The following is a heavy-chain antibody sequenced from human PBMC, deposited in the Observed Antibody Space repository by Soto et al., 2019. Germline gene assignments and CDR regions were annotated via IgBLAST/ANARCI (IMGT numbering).Heavy chain of an antibody. J-gene: IGHJ4*02. CDR3: ACRGSQRGRFDY. Sequence: QVQLVQSGAEVKKPGSSVKVSCKASGGTFSSYAISWVRQAPGQGLEWMGGIIRIFGTANYPQKFQGRVTITADESASTTYRERSGLRSEDTAVYYCACRGSQRGRFDYLGQGTLVTVPS. CDR1: GGTFSSYA. V-gene: IGHV1-69*01. CDR2: IIRIFGTA. D-gene: IGHD3-10*01.